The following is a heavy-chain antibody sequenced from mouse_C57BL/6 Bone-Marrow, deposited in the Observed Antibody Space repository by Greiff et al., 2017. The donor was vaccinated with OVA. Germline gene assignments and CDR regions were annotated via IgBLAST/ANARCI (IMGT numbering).Heavy chain of an antibody. D-gene: IGHD1-1*01. CDR2: IYPRSGNT. V-gene: IGHV1-81*01. J-gene: IGHJ2*01. CDR3: ARDYGSSSFGY. CDR1: GYTFTSYG. Sequence: VKLQESGAELARPGASVKLSCKASGYTFTSYGISWVKQRTGQGLEWIGEIYPRSGNTYYNEKFKGKATLTADKSSSTAYMELRSLTSEDSAVYFCARDYGSSSFGYWGQGTTLTVSS.